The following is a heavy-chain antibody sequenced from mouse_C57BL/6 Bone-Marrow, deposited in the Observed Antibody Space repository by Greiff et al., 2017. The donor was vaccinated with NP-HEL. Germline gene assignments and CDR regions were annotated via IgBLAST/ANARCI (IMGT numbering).Heavy chain of an antibody. V-gene: IGHV10-1*01. CDR2: IRSKSNNYAT. CDR3: VRQGLQGFDY. CDR1: GFSFNTYA. Sequence: EVKLVESGGGLVQPKGSLKLSCAASGFSFNTYAMNWVRQAPGKGLEWVARIRSKSNNYATYYADSVKDRFTISRDDSESMLYLQMNNLKTEDTAMYYCVRQGLQGFDYWGQGTTLTVSS. D-gene: IGHD2-4*01. J-gene: IGHJ2*01.